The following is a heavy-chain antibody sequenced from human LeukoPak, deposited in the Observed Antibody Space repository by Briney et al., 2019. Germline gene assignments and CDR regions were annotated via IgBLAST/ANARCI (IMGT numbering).Heavy chain of an antibody. D-gene: IGHD3-22*01. J-gene: IGHJ4*02. V-gene: IGHV3-48*04. Sequence: GGSLRLSCAASGFTFSSYSMNWVRQAPGKGLEWLSYISSSSSRSGSSAIYYADSVKGRFTISRDNAKNSLYLQMNSLRAEDTAVYYCARDSLTMIVGRQKRGLDYWGQGTLVTVSS. CDR3: ARDSLTMIVGRQKRGLDY. CDR1: GFTFSSYS. CDR2: ISSSSSRSGSSAI.